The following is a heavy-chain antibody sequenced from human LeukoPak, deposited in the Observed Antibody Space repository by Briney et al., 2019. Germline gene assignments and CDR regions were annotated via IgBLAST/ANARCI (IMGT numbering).Heavy chain of an antibody. CDR2: ISFGNT. CDR3: ARDKAHTYGRYFDP. CDR1: GDAISTSY. V-gene: IGHV4-59*01. Sequence: PPETLSLISTDSGDAISTSYWNWIRQTPGKGLEWIGYISFGNTDYNPSLKSRATISVDTSKNQFSLQLTSGTAADTAVYYCARDKAHTYGRYFDPWSQGTLVAVSS. D-gene: IGHD5-18*01. J-gene: IGHJ5*02.